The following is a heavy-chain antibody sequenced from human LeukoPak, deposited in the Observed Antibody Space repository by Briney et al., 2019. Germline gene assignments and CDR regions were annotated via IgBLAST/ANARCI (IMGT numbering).Heavy chain of an antibody. CDR2: ISGSGGST. CDR1: GFTFSSYA. V-gene: IGHV3-23*01. D-gene: IGHD6-6*01. Sequence: PGGSLRLSCAASGFTFSSYAMSWVRQAPGRGLEWVSAISGSGGSTYYADSVKGRFTISRDNSKNTLYLQMNSLRAEDTAVYYCAKAGRSSSSQYYFDYWGQGTLVTVSS. J-gene: IGHJ4*02. CDR3: AKAGRSSSSQYYFDY.